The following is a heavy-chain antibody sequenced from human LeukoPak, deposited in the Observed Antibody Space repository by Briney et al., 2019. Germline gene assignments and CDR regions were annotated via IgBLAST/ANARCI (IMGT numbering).Heavy chain of an antibody. Sequence: GGSLRLSCAASGFTVSSNYMSWVRRAPGKGLEWVSFIYSGGGTSYADSVKGRFTISRDNSKNTLYLQMNSLRVEDTAVYYCVYDFWSGPDSWGQGTLVTVSS. CDR1: GFTVSSNY. D-gene: IGHD3-3*01. CDR2: IYSGGGT. CDR3: VYDFWSGPDS. V-gene: IGHV3-53*01. J-gene: IGHJ4*02.